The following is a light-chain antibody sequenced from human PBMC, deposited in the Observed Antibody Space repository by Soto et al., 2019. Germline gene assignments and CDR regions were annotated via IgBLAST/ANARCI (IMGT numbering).Light chain of an antibody. CDR1: QSVSSY. V-gene: IGKV3-11*01. Sequence: EIVLTQSPATLSLSPGERATLSCRASQSVSSYLAWYQQKPGQAPRLLIYDASNTATGIPARFSGSGSGTDFTLTISSLEPEDFAVYYGQQRSNWPRVTFGPGTKVYIK. CDR2: DAS. CDR3: QQRSNWPRVT. J-gene: IGKJ3*01.